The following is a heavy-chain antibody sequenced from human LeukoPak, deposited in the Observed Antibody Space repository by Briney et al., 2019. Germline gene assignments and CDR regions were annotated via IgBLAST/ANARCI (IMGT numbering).Heavy chain of an antibody. J-gene: IGHJ6*02. V-gene: IGHV4-31*03. CDR1: GGSVSSGSYY. Sequence: SETLSLTCTVSGGSVSSGSYYWGWIRQHPGKGLEWIGYIYYSGSTYYNPSLKSRVTISVDTSKNQFSLKLSSVTAADTAVYYCARVREGMDVWGQGTTVTVSS. CDR3: ARVREGMDV. CDR2: IYYSGST.